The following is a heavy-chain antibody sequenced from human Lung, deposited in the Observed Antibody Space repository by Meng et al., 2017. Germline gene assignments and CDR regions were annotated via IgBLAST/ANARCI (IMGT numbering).Heavy chain of an antibody. CDR2: INHSGST. Sequence: QVERRELGLGLLKASGTLSLTCVVSGGSFSDYYWSWSRQPPGKGLEWIGEINHSGSTNYNPSLESRATISVDTSQNNLSLKLSSVTAADSAVYYCARGPTTMAHDFDYWGQGTLVTVSS. CDR3: ARGPTTMAHDFDY. J-gene: IGHJ4*02. D-gene: IGHD4-11*01. V-gene: IGHV4-34*01. CDR1: GGSFSDYY.